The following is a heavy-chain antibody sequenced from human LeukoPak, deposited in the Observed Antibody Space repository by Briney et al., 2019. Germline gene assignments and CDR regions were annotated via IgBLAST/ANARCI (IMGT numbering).Heavy chain of an antibody. D-gene: IGHD3-3*01. CDR2: ISAYNGNT. V-gene: IGHV1-18*01. CDR3: ARDPAYYDFWSGYPGVNWFDP. CDR1: GYTFTSYG. Sequence: GASVKVSCKTSGYTFTSYGITWVRQAPGQGLEWMGWISAYNGNTNYAQNLQGRVTMTTDTSTTTAYMELRSLRSDDTAVYYCARDPAYYDFWSGYPGVNWFDPWGQGTLVTVSS. J-gene: IGHJ5*02.